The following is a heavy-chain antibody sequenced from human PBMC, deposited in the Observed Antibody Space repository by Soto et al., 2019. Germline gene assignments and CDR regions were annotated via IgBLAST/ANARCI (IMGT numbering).Heavy chain of an antibody. D-gene: IGHD6-19*01. Sequence: EVQLVESGGGLVQRGGSLRTFCGASGFTFRFFFINWVRQAPGRGLEWISYIGGGGRLISYADSVKGRFAISRDNAQNSLYLQMDSLRDEDTAVYYCARDLGWAFDCWGQGTLVTVSS. V-gene: IGHV3-48*02. CDR3: ARDLGWAFDC. CDR2: IGGGGRLI. J-gene: IGHJ4*02. CDR1: GFTFRFFF.